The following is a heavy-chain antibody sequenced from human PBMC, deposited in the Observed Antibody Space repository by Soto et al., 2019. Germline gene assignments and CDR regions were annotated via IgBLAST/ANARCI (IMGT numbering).Heavy chain of an antibody. J-gene: IGHJ4*02. CDR3: ATSYGSGYRAFDF. D-gene: IGHD3-10*01. Sequence: QVQLVQSGADVKKPGSSVKVSCKASGDTFNFYTINWVRQAPGLGLEWMGRFNPILTMSNYTQKFEGRVRXTXEXXTSTAYMELSRLRAEDTAMYYCATSYGSGYRAFDFWGQGALVTVSS. CDR2: FNPILTMS. V-gene: IGHV1-69*02. CDR1: GDTFNFYT.